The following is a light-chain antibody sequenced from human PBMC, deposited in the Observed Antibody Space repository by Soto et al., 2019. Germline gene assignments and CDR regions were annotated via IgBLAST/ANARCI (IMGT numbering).Light chain of an antibody. J-gene: IGKJ1*01. CDR1: RSISDW. V-gene: IGKV1-5*01. CDR3: QQYNSYSLT. CDR2: DAS. Sequence: DIQMTQSPSSLSPSVGDRVTITCRASRSISDWLAWYQQRPGKAPELLIFDASSLKSGVSSRFSGSGSGTEFTLTISRLQPDDVATYYCQQYNSYSLTFGQGTKVDNK.